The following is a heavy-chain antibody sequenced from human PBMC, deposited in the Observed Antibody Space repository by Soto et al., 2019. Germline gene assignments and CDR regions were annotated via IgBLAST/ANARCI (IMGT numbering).Heavy chain of an antibody. J-gene: IGHJ5*01. D-gene: IGHD6-6*01. V-gene: IGHV4-34*01. CDR3: ARALGSAARNHHWFDS. CDR1: GGAFSGYY. Sequence: QAQLQQWGAGLLKPSETLSLTCAVYGGAFSGYYWNWIRQPPGKGLEWIGEINQSGSTSYKPSLKSRVTISVDTSKNQFSLRLSSVTAADTAVYYCARALGSAARNHHWFDSWGQGTLVTVSS. CDR2: INQSGST.